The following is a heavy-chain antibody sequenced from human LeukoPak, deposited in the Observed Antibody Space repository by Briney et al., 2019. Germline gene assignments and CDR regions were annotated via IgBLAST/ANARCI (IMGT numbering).Heavy chain of an antibody. V-gene: IGHV4-31*03. CDR2: IYYSGST. J-gene: IGHJ4*02. CDR1: GGSISSGGYY. D-gene: IGHD3-22*01. Sequence: KSSETLSLTCTVSGGSISSGGYYWSWIRQHPGKGLEWIGYIYYSGSTYYNPSLKSRVTISVDTSKNQFSLELSSVTAADTAVYYCARAPDSSGYYRFDYWGQGTLVTVSS. CDR3: ARAPDSSGYYRFDY.